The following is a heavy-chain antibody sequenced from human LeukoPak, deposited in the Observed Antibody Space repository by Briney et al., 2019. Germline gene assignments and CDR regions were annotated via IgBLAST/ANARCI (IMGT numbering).Heavy chain of an antibody. CDR2: INHSGST. CDR3: ARDRYSSSWAQLYNWFDP. D-gene: IGHD6-13*01. J-gene: IGHJ5*02. Sequence: PSETLSLTCAVYGGSFSGYYWSWIRQPPGKGLEWIGEINHSGSTNYSPSLKSRVTISVDTSKNQFSLKLSSVTAADTAVYYCARDRYSSSWAQLYNWFDPWGQGTLVTVSS. CDR1: GGSFSGYY. V-gene: IGHV4-34*01.